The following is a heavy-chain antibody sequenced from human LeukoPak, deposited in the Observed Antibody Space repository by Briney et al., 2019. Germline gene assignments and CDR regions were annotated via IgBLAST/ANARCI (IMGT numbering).Heavy chain of an antibody. CDR3: ARGYTHGLDV. J-gene: IGHJ6*02. Sequence: GGSLRLSCAASGFTLSNYWMTWVRQAPGKGLEWVANINQDGSQKYYVDSVKGRFTISRDNVKNSLFLQLNSLRAEDTAVYYCARGYTHGLDVWGQGTTVTVSS. CDR1: GFTLSNYW. V-gene: IGHV3-7*02. D-gene: IGHD5-18*01. CDR2: INQDGSQK.